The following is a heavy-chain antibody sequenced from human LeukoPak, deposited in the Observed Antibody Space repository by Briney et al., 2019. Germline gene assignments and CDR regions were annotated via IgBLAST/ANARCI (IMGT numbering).Heavy chain of an antibody. J-gene: IGHJ4*02. Sequence: PGGSLRLSRAASGFTFDEYGMSWVRQAPGKGLERVSGINWNGGSVGYADSVKGRFTISRDNAKNSLYLQMNSLRAEDTALYYCARVRYYDSSGYSRYYFDYWGQGTLVTVSS. CDR1: GFTFDEYG. D-gene: IGHD3-22*01. CDR3: ARVRYYDSSGYSRYYFDY. V-gene: IGHV3-20*04. CDR2: INWNGGSV.